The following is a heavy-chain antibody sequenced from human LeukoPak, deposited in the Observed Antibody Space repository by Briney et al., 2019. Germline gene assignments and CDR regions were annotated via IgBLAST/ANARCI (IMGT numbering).Heavy chain of an antibody. J-gene: IGHJ5*02. V-gene: IGHV4-59*01. CDR2: IYYSGST. Sequence: SETLSLTCTVSGGSISSYYWSWIRQPPGKGLEWIGYIYYSGSTNYNPSLKSRVTISVGTSKNQFSLKLSSVTAADTAVYYCARRKAGGWFDPWGQGTLVTVSS. CDR1: GGSISSYY. CDR3: ARRKAGGWFDP. D-gene: IGHD6-19*01.